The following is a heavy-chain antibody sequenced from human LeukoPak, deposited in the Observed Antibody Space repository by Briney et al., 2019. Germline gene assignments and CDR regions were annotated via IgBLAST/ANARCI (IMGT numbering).Heavy chain of an antibody. J-gene: IGHJ6*03. V-gene: IGHV3-23*01. CDR2: ISGSGGST. D-gene: IGHD5-12*01. Sequence: PGGSLRLSCAASGFTFSDYYMSWIRQAPGKGLEWVSAISGSGGSTYYADSVKGRFTISRDNSKNTLYLQMNSLRAEDTAVYYCAKGGYSGYDSPPSYYYYMDVWGKGTTVTISS. CDR1: GFTFSDYY. CDR3: AKGGYSGYDSPPSYYYYMDV.